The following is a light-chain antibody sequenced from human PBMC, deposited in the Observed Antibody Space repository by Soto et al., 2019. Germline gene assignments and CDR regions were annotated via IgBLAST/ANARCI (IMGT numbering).Light chain of an antibody. CDR1: SSNIGSNT. Sequence: QSALTQPPSASGTPGQRVTISCSGSSSNIGSNTVNWYQQLPGTAPKLLIYSNNQRPSWVPDRFSGSKSGTSASLAISGLQSEDEADYYCAAWDDSLNGRWVFGGGTKVTVL. CDR2: SNN. V-gene: IGLV1-44*01. CDR3: AAWDDSLNGRWV. J-gene: IGLJ3*02.